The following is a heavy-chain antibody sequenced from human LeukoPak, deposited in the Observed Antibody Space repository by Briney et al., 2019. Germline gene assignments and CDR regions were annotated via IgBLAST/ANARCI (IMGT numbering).Heavy chain of an antibody. J-gene: IGHJ4*02. D-gene: IGHD6-13*01. Sequence: PGRSLRLSCAASGFTFSSYTMHWVRQTPGKGLEWVAVISDDGHGKVQYYADSVKGRFTISRDNAKNSLYLQMNSLRAEDTAVYYCARVSSSWYGIDYWGQGTLVTVSS. CDR1: GFTFSSYT. CDR2: ISDDGHGKVQ. CDR3: ARVSSSWYGIDY. V-gene: IGHV3-30*04.